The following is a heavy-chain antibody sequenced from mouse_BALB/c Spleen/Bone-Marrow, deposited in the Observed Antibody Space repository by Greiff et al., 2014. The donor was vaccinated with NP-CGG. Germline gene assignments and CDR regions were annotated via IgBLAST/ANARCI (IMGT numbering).Heavy chain of an antibody. J-gene: IGHJ4*01. CDR3: ASYFYYGMDY. D-gene: IGHD1-1*01. V-gene: IGHV3-6*02. CDR1: GYSITSSYY. CDR2: ISYDGSN. Sequence: EVHLVESGPGLVQPSQSLSLTCSVTGYSITSSYYWNWIRQFPGNKLEWMGYISYDGSNNYNPSLKNRISITRDTSKNQFFLKLNSVTTEDTATYYCASYFYYGMDYWGQGTSVTVSS.